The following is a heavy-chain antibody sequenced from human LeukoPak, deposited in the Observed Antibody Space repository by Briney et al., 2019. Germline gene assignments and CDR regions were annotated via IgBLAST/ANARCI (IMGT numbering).Heavy chain of an antibody. J-gene: IGHJ3*02. V-gene: IGHV3-30*02. CDR3: AKDGPGNFWSGYSTPNAFDI. CDR1: GFTFSSYG. CDR2: IRYDGSNK. D-gene: IGHD3-3*01. Sequence: GGSLRLSCAASGFTFSSYGMHWVRQAPGKGLEWVAFIRYDGSNKYYADSVKGRFTISRDNSKNTLYLQMNSLRAEDTAVYYCAKDGPGNFWSGYSTPNAFDIWGQGTMVTVSS.